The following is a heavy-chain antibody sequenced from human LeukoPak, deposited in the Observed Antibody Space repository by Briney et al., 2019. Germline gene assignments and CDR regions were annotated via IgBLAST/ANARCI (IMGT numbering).Heavy chain of an antibody. CDR2: IYSGGST. CDR3: AKMYSGSYYPYFDY. V-gene: IGHV3-53*04. D-gene: IGHD1-26*01. Sequence: GGSLRLSCAASGFTVSSNYMSWVRQAPGKGLEWVSVIYSGGSTYYADSVKGRFTISRHNSKNTLYLQMNSLGAEDTAVYYCAKMYSGSYYPYFDYWGQGTLVTVSS. CDR1: GFTVSSNY. J-gene: IGHJ4*02.